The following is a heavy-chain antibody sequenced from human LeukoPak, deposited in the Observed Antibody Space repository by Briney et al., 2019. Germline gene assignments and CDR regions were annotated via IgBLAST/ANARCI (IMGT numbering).Heavy chain of an antibody. Sequence: ASVKVSCKASGYTFTSYDINWVRQATGQGLEWMGWMNPNSGNTGYAQKFQGRVTMTRNTSIGTAYMELSSLRSEDTAVYYCARGVVRGVVYYYYYYMDVWGKGTTVTISS. CDR1: GYTFTSYD. J-gene: IGHJ6*03. CDR2: MNPNSGNT. CDR3: ARGVVRGVVYYYYYYMDV. D-gene: IGHD3-10*01. V-gene: IGHV1-8*01.